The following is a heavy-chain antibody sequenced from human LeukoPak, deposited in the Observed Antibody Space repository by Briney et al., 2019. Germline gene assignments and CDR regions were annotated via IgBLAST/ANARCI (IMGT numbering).Heavy chain of an antibody. CDR1: GYTFTSYD. CDR3: ARGPYSSGWYGIYYYYYGMDV. Sequence: ASVKVSCKASGYTFTSYDINWVRQATGQGLEWMGWMNPNRGNTGYAQKFQGRVTMTRNTSISTAYMELSSLRSEDTAVYYCARGPYSSGWYGIYYYYYGMDVWGQGTTVTVSS. J-gene: IGHJ6*02. D-gene: IGHD6-19*01. CDR2: MNPNRGNT. V-gene: IGHV1-8*01.